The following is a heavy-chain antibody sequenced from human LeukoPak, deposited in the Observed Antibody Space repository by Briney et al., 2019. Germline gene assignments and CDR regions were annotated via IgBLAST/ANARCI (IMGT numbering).Heavy chain of an antibody. CDR1: GGTFSSYA. Sequence: SVKVSCKASGGTFSSYAISWVRQAPGQGLEWMGRIIPIFGTANYAQKFQGRVTITTDESTSTAYMELSSLRSEDTAVYYCAGLTTFGVVSIDYWGQGTLVTVSS. J-gene: IGHJ4*02. V-gene: IGHV1-69*05. D-gene: IGHD3-3*01. CDR3: AGLTTFGVVSIDY. CDR2: IIPIFGTA.